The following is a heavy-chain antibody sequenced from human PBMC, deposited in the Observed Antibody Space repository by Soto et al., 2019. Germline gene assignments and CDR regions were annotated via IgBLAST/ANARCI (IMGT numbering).Heavy chain of an antibody. J-gene: IGHJ5*02. CDR2: INHSGST. Sequence: SETLSLTCTVSGGSISSGGYYWSWIRQPPGKGLEWIGEINHSGSTNYNPSLKSRVTISVDTSKNQFSLKLSSVTAADTAVYNCARVPDRWGQGTLVTVSS. CDR1: GGSISSGGYY. CDR3: ARVPDR. V-gene: IGHV4-39*07.